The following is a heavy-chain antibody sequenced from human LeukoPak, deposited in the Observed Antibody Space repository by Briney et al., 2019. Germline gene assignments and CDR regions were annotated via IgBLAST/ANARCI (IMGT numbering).Heavy chain of an antibody. Sequence: GSLRLSCAASGFTFSSYSMNWVRQAPGKGLEWIGEINHSGSTNYNPSLKSRVTISVDTSKNQFSLKLSSVTAADTAVYYCARHRLRYFDYWGQGTLVTVSS. J-gene: IGHJ4*02. CDR1: GFTFSSYS. V-gene: IGHV4-34*01. D-gene: IGHD4-17*01. CDR3: ARHRLRYFDY. CDR2: INHSGST.